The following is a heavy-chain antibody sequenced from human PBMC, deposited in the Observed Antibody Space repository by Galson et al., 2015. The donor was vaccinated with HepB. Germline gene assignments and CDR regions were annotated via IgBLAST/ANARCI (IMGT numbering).Heavy chain of an antibody. CDR3: AKVPGVFRRYCSSTSCPEFDY. V-gene: IGHV3-23*01. CDR1: GFTFSPFA. D-gene: IGHD2-2*01. Sequence: SLRLSCATSGFTFSPFAMTWVRQAPGKGLEWVSAISGSGGSTYYADSVKGRFTISRDNSKNTLYLQMNSLRAEDTAVYYCAKVPGVFRRYCSSTSCPEFDYWGQGTLVTVSS. J-gene: IGHJ4*02. CDR2: ISGSGGST.